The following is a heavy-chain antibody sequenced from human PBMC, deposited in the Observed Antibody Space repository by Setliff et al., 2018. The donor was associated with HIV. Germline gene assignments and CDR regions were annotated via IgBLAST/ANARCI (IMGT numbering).Heavy chain of an antibody. CDR3: AREREIIRYFDWLVHLEAIDI. J-gene: IGHJ3*02. D-gene: IGHD3-9*01. Sequence: RASVKVSCKASGYTFTSYGISWVRQAPGQGLEWMGWSSAYNGNTNYAEQVQGRVTMTRDTSTSTAYMELRSLRPDDPALYYGAREREIIRYFDWLVHLEAIDIWGQETMVTVSS. CDR1: GYTFTSYG. CDR2: SSAYNGNT. V-gene: IGHV1-18*01.